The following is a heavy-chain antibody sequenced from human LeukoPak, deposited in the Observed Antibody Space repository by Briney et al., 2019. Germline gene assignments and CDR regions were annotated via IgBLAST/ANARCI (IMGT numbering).Heavy chain of an antibody. CDR3: ARASTQQWLVPFFDY. CDR1: GGSISSYY. V-gene: IGHV4-59*01. Sequence: PSETLSLTCTVSGGSISSYYWSWIRQPPGKGLEWIGYIYYSGSTNYNPSLKSRVTISVDTSKNQFSLKLSSVTAADTAVYYCARASTQQWLVPFFDYWGQGTLVTVSS. CDR2: IYYSGST. J-gene: IGHJ4*02. D-gene: IGHD6-19*01.